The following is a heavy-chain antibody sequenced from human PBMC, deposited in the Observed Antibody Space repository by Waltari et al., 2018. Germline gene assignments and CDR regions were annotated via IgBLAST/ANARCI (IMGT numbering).Heavy chain of an antibody. CDR3: AXAQSLEWLXXXXEYYYYMDX. Sequence: QVQLXXXXAQLTKPGASVXXXXXASGYTFTGYYMHWPXXAPGQGSEWMGRINPNSGGTNYAQKFQGRVTMTRATSIRTAYMXLSRLRSDXTAVYYCAXAQSLEWLXXXXEYYYYMDXWGKGTXXXXXS. J-gene: IGHJ6*03. CDR2: INPNSGGT. D-gene: IGHD3-3*01. CDR1: GYTFTGYY. V-gene: IGHV1-2*06.